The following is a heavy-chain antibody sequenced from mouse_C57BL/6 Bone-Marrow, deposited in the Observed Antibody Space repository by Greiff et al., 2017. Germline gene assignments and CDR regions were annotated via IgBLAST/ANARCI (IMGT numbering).Heavy chain of an antibody. CDR1: GYTFTKYT. CDR3: ARGYYSNY. V-gene: IGHV1-69*01. Sequence: VQLQQSGAELVKPGASVKLSCKASGYTFTKYTIHWVKQRPGQGLEWIGKIDPSDSYTNYNQKFKGKSTLTVDKSSSTAYMQLSSLTSENSAVYYCARGYYSNYGGQGTTLTVSA. CDR2: IDPSDSYT. J-gene: IGHJ2*01. D-gene: IGHD2-5*01.